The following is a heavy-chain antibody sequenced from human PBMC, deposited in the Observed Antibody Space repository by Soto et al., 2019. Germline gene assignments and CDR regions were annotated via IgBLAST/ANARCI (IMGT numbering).Heavy chain of an antibody. V-gene: IGHV3-30-3*01. D-gene: IGHD2-2*01. CDR3: ARGDSGIVVHKFWYFDL. CDR1: GFTFSSYA. Sequence: QVQLVESGGGVVQPGRSLRLSCAASGFTFSSYAMHWVRQARGKGLEWVAVISYDGSNKYYADSVKGRFTISRDNSKNTMYLQMNSLRAEDTAVYYSARGDSGIVVHKFWYFDLWGRGTLVTVSS. J-gene: IGHJ2*01. CDR2: ISYDGSNK.